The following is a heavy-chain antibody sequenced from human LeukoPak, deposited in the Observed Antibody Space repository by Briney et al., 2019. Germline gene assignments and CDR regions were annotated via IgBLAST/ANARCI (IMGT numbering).Heavy chain of an antibody. J-gene: IGHJ4*02. D-gene: IGHD6-19*01. V-gene: IGHV1-69*13. Sequence: ASVNVSCKASGGTFSSYAISWVRQAPGQGLEWMGGIIPIFGTANYAQKFQGRVTITADESTSTAYMELSSLRSEDTAVYYCARDRIAVAGTRWIYFDYWGQGTLVTVSS. CDR3: ARDRIAVAGTRWIYFDY. CDR1: GGTFSSYA. CDR2: IIPIFGTA.